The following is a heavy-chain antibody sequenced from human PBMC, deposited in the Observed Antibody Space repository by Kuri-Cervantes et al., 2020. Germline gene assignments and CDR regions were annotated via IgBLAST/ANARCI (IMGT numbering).Heavy chain of an antibody. J-gene: IGHJ6*02. D-gene: IGHD2-21*01. CDR2: ISYDGSNK. V-gene: IGHV3-30*04. CDR3: ARAFPVNYYYYGMDV. Sequence: LSLTCGASGFTFSSYAMHWVRQAPGKGLEWVAIISYDGSNKHYADSVKGRFTISRDNSKNTLYLQMNSLTAEDTAIYYCARAFPVNYYYYGMDVWGQGTTVTVSS. CDR1: GFTFSSYA.